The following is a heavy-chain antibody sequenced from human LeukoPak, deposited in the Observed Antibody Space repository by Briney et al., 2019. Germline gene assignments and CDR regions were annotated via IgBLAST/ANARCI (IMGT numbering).Heavy chain of an antibody. J-gene: IGHJ5*02. V-gene: IGHV1-8*01. D-gene: IGHD6-19*01. CDR2: MNPNSGNT. Sequence: ASVKVSCEASGYTFTSFDINWVRQASGQGLEWMGGMNPNSGNTDYAQKFQGRATMTRNTSKSTAYMELSSLRSEDTAVYYCALLFRGRIAVAGNHWGQGTLVTVSS. CDR1: GYTFTSFD. CDR3: ALLFRGRIAVAGNH.